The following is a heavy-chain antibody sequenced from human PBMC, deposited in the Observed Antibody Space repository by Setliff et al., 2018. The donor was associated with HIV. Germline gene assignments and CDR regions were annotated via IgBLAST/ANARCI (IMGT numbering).Heavy chain of an antibody. CDR1: GGSISSHY. CDR3: ARDSVGATQMDY. Sequence: TSETLSLTCTVSGGSISSHYWSWIRQPPGKGLEWIGSIYYSGSTNYNPSLKSRVTISVDTSKNQFSLKLSSVTAADTAVYYCARDSVGATQMDYWGQGTLVTVSS. CDR2: IYYSGST. V-gene: IGHV4-59*11. D-gene: IGHD1-26*01. J-gene: IGHJ4*02.